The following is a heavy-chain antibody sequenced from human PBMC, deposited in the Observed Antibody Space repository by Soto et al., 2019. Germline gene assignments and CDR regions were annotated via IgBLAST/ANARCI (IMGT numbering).Heavy chain of an antibody. Sequence: QVQLVQSGAEVKKPGASVKVSCKASGYTFTSYAMHWVRQAPGQRLEWMGWINAGNGNTKYSQKFQGRVTITRDTSASTADMELSSLRAEDTAVDDGARDVPVAMMITGGGTGESGDHWGQGTLVTVSS. CDR3: ARDVPVAMMITGGGTGESGDH. V-gene: IGHV1-3*01. CDR2: INAGNGNT. J-gene: IGHJ4*02. D-gene: IGHD3-16*01. CDR1: GYTFTSYA.